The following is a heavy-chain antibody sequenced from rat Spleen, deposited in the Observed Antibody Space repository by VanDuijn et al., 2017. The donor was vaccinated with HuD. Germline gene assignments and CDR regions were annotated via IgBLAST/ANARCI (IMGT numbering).Heavy chain of an antibody. CDR1: GYSITSNY. CDR2: ISFSGST. J-gene: IGHJ3*01. D-gene: IGHD1-6*01. Sequence: EVQLQESGPGLVKPSQSLSLTCSVTGYSITSNYWGWIRKFPRNKMEWMGYISFSGSTSYSPSLKSRISITRDTSKNQFFLQLNSVTTEDTATYYCTRGLSMSSTNYYYALFAYWGQGTLVTVSS. CDR3: TRGLSMSSTNYYYALFAY. V-gene: IGHV3-1*01.